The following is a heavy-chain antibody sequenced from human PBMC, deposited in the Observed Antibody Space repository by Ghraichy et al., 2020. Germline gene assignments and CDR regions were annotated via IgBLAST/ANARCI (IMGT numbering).Heavy chain of an antibody. D-gene: IGHD3-16*02. CDR3: ARDRDDNWGTYRYTCDN. V-gene: IGHV3-48*02. CDR1: GFTFSRYS. J-gene: IGHJ4*02. Sequence: GESLNISCAASGFTFSRYSMNWVRQAPGKGLEWVSYISSSSSTIYYADSVKGRFTISRDNAKNSLYLQMNSLRDEDTAIYYCARDRDDNWGTYRYTCDNWAQGTLVTVSS. CDR2: ISSSSSTI.